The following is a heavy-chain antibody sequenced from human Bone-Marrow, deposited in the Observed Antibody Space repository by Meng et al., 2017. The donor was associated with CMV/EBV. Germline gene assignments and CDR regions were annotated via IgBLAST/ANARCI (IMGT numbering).Heavy chain of an antibody. CDR2: IQKDGSEK. J-gene: IGHJ6*02. Sequence: GESLKISCAASGFTFSTYWMTCVRQAPGKGLEWVANIQKDGSEKYYVDSVKGRFTISRDNAKNSLYLQMNSLRAEDTAVYYCARNTYCSSTSCYWGPYYYGMDVWGQGTTVTVSS. D-gene: IGHD2-2*01. CDR3: ARNTYCSSTSCYWGPYYYGMDV. V-gene: IGHV3-7*01. CDR1: GFTFSTYW.